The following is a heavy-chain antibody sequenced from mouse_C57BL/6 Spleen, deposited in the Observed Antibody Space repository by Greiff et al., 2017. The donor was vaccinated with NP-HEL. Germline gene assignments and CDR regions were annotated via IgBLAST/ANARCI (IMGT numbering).Heavy chain of an antibody. Sequence: QVHVKQPGAELVMPGASVKLSCKASGYTFTSYWMHWVKQRPGQGLEWIGEIDPSDSYTNYNQKFKGKSTLTVDKSSSTAYMQLSSLTSEDSAVYYCARNYYGSSRYWGQGTTLTVSS. J-gene: IGHJ2*01. CDR2: IDPSDSYT. CDR3: ARNYYGSSRY. V-gene: IGHV1-69*01. D-gene: IGHD1-1*01. CDR1: GYTFTSYW.